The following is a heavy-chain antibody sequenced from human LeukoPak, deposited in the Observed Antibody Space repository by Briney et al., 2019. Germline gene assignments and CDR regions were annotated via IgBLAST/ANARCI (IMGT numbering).Heavy chain of an antibody. CDR2: IYPADSDI. J-gene: IGHJ5*02. V-gene: IGHV5-51*01. Sequence: GESLKISCKGSGYRFTSYWIGWVRQIPGKGLEWMAIIYPADSDIRYSPSFQGQVTISADKSISTAYLQWSSLKASDTAMYYCARHLRLWQNWFDPWGQGTLVTVSS. D-gene: IGHD5-18*01. CDR3: ARHLRLWQNWFDP. CDR1: GYRFTSYW.